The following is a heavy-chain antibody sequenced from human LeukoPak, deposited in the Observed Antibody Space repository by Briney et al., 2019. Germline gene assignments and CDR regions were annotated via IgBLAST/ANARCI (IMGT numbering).Heavy chain of an antibody. CDR2: INPNSGGT. CDR3: ARKGGGTMVRYNWFDP. CDR1: GYTFTGYY. V-gene: IGHV1-2*02. D-gene: IGHD3-10*01. J-gene: IGHJ5*02. Sequence: GASVKVSCKASGYTFTGYYMHWVRQAPGQGLGWMGWINPNSGGTNYAQKFQGRVTMTRDTSISTAYMELSRLRSDDTAVYYCARKGGGTMVRYNWFDPWGQGTLVTVSS.